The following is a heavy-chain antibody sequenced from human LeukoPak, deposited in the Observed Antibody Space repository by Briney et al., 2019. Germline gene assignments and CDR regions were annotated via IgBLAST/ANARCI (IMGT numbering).Heavy chain of an antibody. Sequence: ASVKVSCKASGHTFTSYYMHWVRQAPGQGLEWMGIINPSGGSTSYAQKFQGRVTMTRDTPTSTVYMELSSLRSEDTAVYYCARVASGGSCYFLSCAFDYWGQGTLVTVSS. D-gene: IGHD2-15*01. J-gene: IGHJ4*02. CDR2: INPSGGST. CDR1: GHTFTSYY. V-gene: IGHV1-46*01. CDR3: ARVASGGSCYFLSCAFDY.